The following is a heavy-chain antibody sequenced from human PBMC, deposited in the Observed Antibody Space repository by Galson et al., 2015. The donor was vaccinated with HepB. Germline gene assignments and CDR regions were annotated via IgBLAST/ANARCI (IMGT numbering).Heavy chain of an antibody. CDR1: GFTFSSYS. D-gene: IGHD3-3*01. CDR3: ARGPLDDFWSAYYYGMDV. CDR2: ISSSSSYI. V-gene: IGHV3-21*01. J-gene: IGHJ6*02. Sequence: LRLSCAASGFTFSSYSMNWVRQAPGKGLEWVSSISSSSSYIYYADSVKGRFTISRDNAKNSLYLQMNSLRAEDTAVYYCARGPLDDFWSAYYYGMDVWGQGTTVTVSS.